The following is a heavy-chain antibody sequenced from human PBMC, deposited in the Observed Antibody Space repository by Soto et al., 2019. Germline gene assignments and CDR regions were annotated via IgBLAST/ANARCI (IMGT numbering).Heavy chain of an antibody. Sequence: PSETLSLTCTVSGGSISSGGYYWSWIRQHPGKGLEWIGYIYYSGSTYYNPSLKSRVTISVDTSKNQFSLKLSSVTAADTAVYYCAVEGSGSYTYNWFDPWGQGTLVTVSS. CDR3: AVEGSGSYTYNWFDP. V-gene: IGHV4-31*03. J-gene: IGHJ5*02. D-gene: IGHD3-10*01. CDR2: IYYSGST. CDR1: GGSISSGGYY.